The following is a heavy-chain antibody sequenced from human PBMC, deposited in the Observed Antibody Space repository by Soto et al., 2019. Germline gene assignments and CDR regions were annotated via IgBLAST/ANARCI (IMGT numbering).Heavy chain of an antibody. V-gene: IGHV3-11*06. CDR3: ARHSKLGSGWFDAFDI. D-gene: IGHD6-19*01. CDR2: ISTSSTYT. Sequence: HVQLVESGGGLVKPGGSLRLSCAASGFNFSDSYMSWIRQSPGKGLEWVSYISTSSTYTNYADSVRGRFTVSRDNAQNSLFLQMNSLRAEDTAVYYSARHSKLGSGWFDAFDIWGQGTMATVSS. J-gene: IGHJ3*02. CDR1: GFNFSDSY.